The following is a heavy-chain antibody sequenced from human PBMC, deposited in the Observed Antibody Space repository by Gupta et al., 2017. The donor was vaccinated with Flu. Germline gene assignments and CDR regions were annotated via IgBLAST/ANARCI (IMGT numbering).Heavy chain of an antibody. CDR1: GGSLSSTRHF. Sequence: QLQLQESGPALVKPSETLSPICTVSGGSLSSTRHFWAWIRQPPGKGLEWIASVYYSGSTYYNPSLKSRVTIAADTSKNEFSLEMNFVTAADTAIYYCARNTLLTAVPYSAFDIWGPGTMVTVSS. CDR3: ARNTLLTAVPYSAFDI. D-gene: IGHD4-17*01. J-gene: IGHJ3*02. CDR2: VYYSGST. V-gene: IGHV4-39*01.